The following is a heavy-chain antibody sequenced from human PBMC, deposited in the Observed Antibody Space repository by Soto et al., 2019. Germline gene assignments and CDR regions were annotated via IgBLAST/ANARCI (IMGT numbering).Heavy chain of an antibody. J-gene: IGHJ5*02. CDR2: INHSGST. D-gene: IGHD3-10*01. CDR1: VGSFSVYY. V-gene: IGHV4-34*01. CDR3: ARERYYFGSGSFTRGFDP. Sequence: PSETLSLTCAFYVGSFSVYYWSWIRQPPGKGLEWIGEINHSGSTNYNPSLKSRVTISVDTSKNQFSLKLSSVTAADTAVYYCARERYYFGSGSFTRGFDPWGQGTMVTVSS.